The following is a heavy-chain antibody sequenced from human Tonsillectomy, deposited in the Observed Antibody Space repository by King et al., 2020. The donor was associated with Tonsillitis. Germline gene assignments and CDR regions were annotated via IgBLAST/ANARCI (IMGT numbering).Heavy chain of an antibody. CDR1: GYSFTGYS. V-gene: IGHV1-2*06. D-gene: IGHD2-8*02. Sequence: VQLVESGAEVKKPGASVKVSCQASGYSFTGYSIHWVRQAPGQGLDWMGRINPDSGAADYALRFEDRGTMTTDTSFRTAYLELSRLRSDDTATYFCARDTGGWRSFDYWGQGTLVIVSS. J-gene: IGHJ4*02. CDR2: INPDSGAA. CDR3: ARDTGGWRSFDY.